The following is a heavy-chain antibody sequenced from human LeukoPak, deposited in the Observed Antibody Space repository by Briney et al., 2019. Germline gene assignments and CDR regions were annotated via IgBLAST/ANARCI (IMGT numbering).Heavy chain of an antibody. D-gene: IGHD3-10*01. CDR1: GGSISSYY. J-gene: IGHJ4*02. V-gene: IGHV4-59*08. CDR2: IYYSGST. CDR3: ASGDYYGSGRYDY. Sequence: PSETLSLTCTVSGGSISSYYWSWIRQPPGKGLEWIGYIYYSGSTNYNPSLKSRVTMSVDTSKNQFSLKLSSVTAADTAVYYCASGDYYGSGRYDYWGQGTLVTVSS.